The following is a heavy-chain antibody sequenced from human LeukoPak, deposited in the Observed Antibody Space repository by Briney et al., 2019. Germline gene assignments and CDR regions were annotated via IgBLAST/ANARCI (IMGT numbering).Heavy chain of an antibody. J-gene: IGHJ3*02. CDR2: ISHDGSDK. Sequence: PGGSLRLSCAASGFTSSGYIMNWVRQTPGKGLEWVALISHDGSDKYYADPVKGRYTISRDNSKNTLYLQMNTLRAEDTAVYYCASRADYYGTSGYYFDAFDSWGQGTMVIVSS. CDR1: GFTSSGYI. V-gene: IGHV3-30*04. CDR3: ASRADYYGTSGYYFDAFDS. D-gene: IGHD3-22*01.